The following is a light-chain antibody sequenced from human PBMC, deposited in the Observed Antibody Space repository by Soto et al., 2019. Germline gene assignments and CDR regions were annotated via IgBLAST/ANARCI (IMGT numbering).Light chain of an antibody. V-gene: IGLV2-14*03. CDR3: SSYTTNKFYV. Sequence: QSALTQPASVSGSPGQSIAISCTGTNSGVGGYDYVSWYQQHPGKAPKLVISDVINRPSGVSNRFSGSKSGNTASLTISGLQAEDEADYYCSSYTTNKFYVFGTGTKLTVL. CDR1: NSGVGGYDY. CDR2: DVI. J-gene: IGLJ1*01.